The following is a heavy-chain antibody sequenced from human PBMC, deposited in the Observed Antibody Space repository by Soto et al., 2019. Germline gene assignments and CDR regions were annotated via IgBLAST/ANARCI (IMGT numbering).Heavy chain of an antibody. J-gene: IGHJ5*02. CDR3: TRALSGSYDH. Sequence: ASETLSLTCAVYGGSFSGYFWNWIRQSPSRGLEWLGRTYYRSKWSTDYAISVKSRITINPDASNNHFSLQLKSVTPEDTAVYYCTRALSGSYDHWGQGTLVTVSS. CDR2: TYYRSKWST. CDR1: GGSFSGYF. V-gene: IGHV6-1*01. D-gene: IGHD1-26*01.